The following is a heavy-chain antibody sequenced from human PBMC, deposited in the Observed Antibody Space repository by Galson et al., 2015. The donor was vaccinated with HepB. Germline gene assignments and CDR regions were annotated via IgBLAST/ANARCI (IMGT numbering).Heavy chain of an antibody. V-gene: IGHV1-69*04. Sequence: SVKVSCKASGGTFSSYAISWVRQAPGQGLEWMGRIIPVYGIANYAQRFQGRVTITADRSTDTAYMELISLRSEDTAVNYCAKYVETIFGVNHPWGQGTLVTVSS. D-gene: IGHD3-3*01. CDR2: IIPVYGIA. J-gene: IGHJ5*02. CDR3: AKYVETIFGVNHP. CDR1: GGTFSSYA.